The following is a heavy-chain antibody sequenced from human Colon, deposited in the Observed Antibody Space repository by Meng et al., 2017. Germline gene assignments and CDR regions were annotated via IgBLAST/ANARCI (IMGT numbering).Heavy chain of an antibody. D-gene: IGHD6-19*01. CDR2: INHSGST. CDR3: ARERLSSGWYGGRWFDP. CDR1: GGSFSGYY. V-gene: IGHV4-34*01. Sequence: QLQQWGEGPLKPPETLSLTWPVYGGSFSGYYWSWIRQPPGKGLEWIGEINHSGSTNYNPSLKSRVTISVDTSKNQFSLKLSSVTAADTAVYYCARERLSSGWYGGRWFDPWGQGTLVTVSS. J-gene: IGHJ5*02.